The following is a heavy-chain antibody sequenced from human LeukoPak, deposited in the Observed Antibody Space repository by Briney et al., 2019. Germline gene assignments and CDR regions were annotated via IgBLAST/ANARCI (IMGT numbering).Heavy chain of an antibody. Sequence: PGGSLRLSCAASGFTFSSYGMNWVRQAPGKGLEWVSGTSGSGGSTYYADSVKGRFTISRDNSKNTLFLQMNSLRAEDTAVYYCTKGSGYNSHYFDYWGQGTLVTVSS. D-gene: IGHD5-24*01. CDR3: TKGSGYNSHYFDY. CDR1: GFTFSSYG. CDR2: TSGSGGST. V-gene: IGHV3-23*01. J-gene: IGHJ4*02.